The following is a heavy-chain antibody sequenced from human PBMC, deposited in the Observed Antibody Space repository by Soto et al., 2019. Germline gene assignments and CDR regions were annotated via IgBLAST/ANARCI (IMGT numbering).Heavy chain of an antibody. J-gene: IGHJ5*02. CDR1: GGSISSYY. CDR2: IYYSGST. V-gene: IGHV4-59*01. Sequence: SETLSLTCTVSGGSISSYYWSWIRQPPGKGLEWIGYIYYSGSTNYNPSLKSRVTISVDTSKNQFSLKLSSVTAADTAVYYCARAFLGHLPGYSSSWYWFDPWGQGTLVTVSS. CDR3: ARAFLGHLPGYSSSWYWFDP. D-gene: IGHD6-13*01.